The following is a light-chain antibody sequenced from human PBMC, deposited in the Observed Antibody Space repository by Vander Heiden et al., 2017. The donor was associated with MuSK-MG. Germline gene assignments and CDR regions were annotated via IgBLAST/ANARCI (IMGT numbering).Light chain of an antibody. V-gene: IGLV3-21*02. CDR3: QVWDRSSDHPYV. J-gene: IGLJ1*01. Sequence: SYVLTQPPSVSVAPGQTARITCGGNNIGSKSVHWYQQKPGQAPVLDVYDDSDRPSGIPERFSGSNSGNTATLTISRVDAGDEADYYCQVWDRSSDHPYVLGIGTKVTVL. CDR2: DDS. CDR1: NIGSKS.